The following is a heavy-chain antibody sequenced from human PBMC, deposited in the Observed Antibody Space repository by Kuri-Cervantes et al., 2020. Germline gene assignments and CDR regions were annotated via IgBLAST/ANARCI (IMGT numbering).Heavy chain of an antibody. V-gene: IGHV3-30*02. J-gene: IGHJ4*02. CDR3: ARDSGLTGYNYGSTSDF. CDR1: GFTFSSYG. D-gene: IGHD5-18*01. Sequence: GGSLRLSCAASGFTFSSYGMHWVRQTPGTGLEWVSFIPYEGSNKYYAESVKGRFTISRDNSKNTLYLQMNSLRPEDTAVYYCARDSGLTGYNYGSTSDFWGQGTLVTVSS. CDR2: IPYEGSNK.